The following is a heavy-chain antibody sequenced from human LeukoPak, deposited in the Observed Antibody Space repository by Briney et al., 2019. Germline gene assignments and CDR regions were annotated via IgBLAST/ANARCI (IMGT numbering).Heavy chain of an antibody. CDR2: INGGGDAT. V-gene: IGHV3-23*01. CDR3: AKGYSTNWYLFDY. CDR1: GFTFSSHW. D-gene: IGHD6-13*01. Sequence: GGSLRLSCAASGFTFSSHWMTWVRQAPGKGLEWVSAINGGGDATEYADSVKGRFTISRDNSKNTLYLQMNSLSVEDTALYYCAKGYSTNWYLFDYWGQGSLVTVSS. J-gene: IGHJ4*02.